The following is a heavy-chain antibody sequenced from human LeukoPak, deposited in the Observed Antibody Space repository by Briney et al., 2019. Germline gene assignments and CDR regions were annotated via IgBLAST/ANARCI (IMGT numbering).Heavy chain of an antibody. Sequence: PGGSLRLSCAASGFTFSGSAMSWVRQAPGKGLEWVSAISGSGGSTYYADSVKGRFTISRDNSKNTLYLQMNSLRAEDTAVYYCAKRKYYYDSSGYHLEAFDIWGQGTMVTVSS. J-gene: IGHJ3*02. V-gene: IGHV3-23*01. D-gene: IGHD3-22*01. CDR1: GFTFSGSA. CDR3: AKRKYYYDSSGYHLEAFDI. CDR2: ISGSGGST.